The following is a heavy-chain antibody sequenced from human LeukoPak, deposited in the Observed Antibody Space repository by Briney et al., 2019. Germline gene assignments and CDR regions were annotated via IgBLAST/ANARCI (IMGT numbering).Heavy chain of an antibody. CDR1: GFTFSSSW. V-gene: IGHV3-74*01. CDR2: INSDGSGT. J-gene: IGHJ4*02. Sequence: PGGSLRLSCAASGFTFSSSWMHWVRQGPGKGLVWVSRINSDGSGTNYADSVKGRFTISRDSAKNTLYLQMNSLRAEDTAVYYCATGYGDSGRGWGQGTLVTVSS. D-gene: IGHD4-17*01. CDR3: ATGYGDSGRG.